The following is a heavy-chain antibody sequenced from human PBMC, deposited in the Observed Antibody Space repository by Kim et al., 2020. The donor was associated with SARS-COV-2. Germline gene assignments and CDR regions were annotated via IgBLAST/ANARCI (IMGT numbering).Heavy chain of an antibody. CDR3: ARDLGYSYGSTHFDY. D-gene: IGHD5-18*01. Sequence: DSVKGRLPISRDNSKNTLYLQMNSLRAEDTAVYYCARDLGYSYGSTHFDYWGQGTLVTVSS. J-gene: IGHJ4*02. V-gene: IGHV3-30*01.